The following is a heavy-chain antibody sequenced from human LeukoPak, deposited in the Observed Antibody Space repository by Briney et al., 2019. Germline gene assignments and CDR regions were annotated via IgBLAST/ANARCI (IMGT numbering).Heavy chain of an antibody. Sequence: GGSLRLSCAASGFTLSSYWMHWVRQAPGKGLVWVSRINSDGSSTSYADSVKGRFTISRDNAKNTLYLQMNSLRAEDTAVYYCARVATMVRGVINDDAFDIWGQGTMVTVSS. CDR1: GFTLSSYW. CDR2: INSDGSST. V-gene: IGHV3-74*01. D-gene: IGHD3-10*01. J-gene: IGHJ3*02. CDR3: ARVATMVRGVINDDAFDI.